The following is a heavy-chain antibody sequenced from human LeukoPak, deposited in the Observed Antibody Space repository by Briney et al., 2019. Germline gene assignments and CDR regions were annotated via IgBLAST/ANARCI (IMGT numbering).Heavy chain of an antibody. D-gene: IGHD5-18*01. V-gene: IGHV3-30*04. CDR1: GFTFSDYA. Sequence: GGSLRLSCAASGFTFSDYAMYWVRQVPGKGLEWVAVISYEGINKYYADSVKGRFTISRDISKNTLYLQMNSLRAEDTAVYYCAKRIQSAMAMGYWGQGTLVTVSS. J-gene: IGHJ4*02. CDR2: ISYEGINK. CDR3: AKRIQSAMAMGY.